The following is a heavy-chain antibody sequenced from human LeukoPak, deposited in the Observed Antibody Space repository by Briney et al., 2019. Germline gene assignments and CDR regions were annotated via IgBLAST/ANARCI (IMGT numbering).Heavy chain of an antibody. CDR1: EFTFSGYP. V-gene: IGHV3-30-3*01. CDR3: ARDEGYCSRTSCYGDSKGMDV. Sequence: PGKSLRLSCAASEFTFSGYPIHWVRQAPGKGLEWVAVISYDGSNKYYADSVKGRFTISRDNSKNTLYLQMNSLRAEDTAVYYCARDEGYCSRTSCYGDSKGMDVWGQGTAVIVSS. CDR2: ISYDGSNK. J-gene: IGHJ6*02. D-gene: IGHD2-2*01.